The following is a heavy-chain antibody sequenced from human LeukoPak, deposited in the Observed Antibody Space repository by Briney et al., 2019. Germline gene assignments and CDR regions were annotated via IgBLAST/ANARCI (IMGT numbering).Heavy chain of an antibody. V-gene: IGHV4-39*07. CDR2: IYYSGST. D-gene: IGHD1-26*01. Sequence: SETLSLTCTVSGGSISSSSYYWGWIRQPPGKGLEWIGSIYYSGSTYYNPSLKGRVTISVDTSKNQFSLKLSSVTAADTAVYYCASTGSYWHFDYWGQGTLVTVSS. CDR3: ASTGSYWHFDY. CDR1: GGSISSSSYY. J-gene: IGHJ4*02.